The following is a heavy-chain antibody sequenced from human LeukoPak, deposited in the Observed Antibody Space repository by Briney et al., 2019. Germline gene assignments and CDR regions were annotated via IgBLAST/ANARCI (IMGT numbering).Heavy chain of an antibody. Sequence: GASVKVSCKASGYTFTSYAMNWVRQAPGQGLEWMGWINTNTGNPTYAQGFTGRFVFSLDTSVSTAYLQISSPKAEDTAVYYCAREGSGYSSSWYVNGFDYWGQGTLVTVSS. CDR1: GYTFTSYA. CDR3: AREGSGYSSSWYVNGFDY. V-gene: IGHV7-4-1*02. J-gene: IGHJ4*02. CDR2: INTNTGNP. D-gene: IGHD6-13*01.